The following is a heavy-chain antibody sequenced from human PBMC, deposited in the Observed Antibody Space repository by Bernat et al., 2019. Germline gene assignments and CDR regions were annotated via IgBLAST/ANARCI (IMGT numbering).Heavy chain of an antibody. CDR3: ARDPDAFDI. CDR1: GCSISSYY. J-gene: IGHJ3*02. V-gene: IGHV4-4*07. Sequence: QVQLQESGPALVKPSETLSLTCTVSGCSISSYYWSWIRQPAGKGLEWICRIYTSGSTNYNPSLKSRVTMSVDSPTNQSSLKMSSVTAADTVVYYCARDPDAFDIRGQGTMVTVSS. CDR2: IYTSGST.